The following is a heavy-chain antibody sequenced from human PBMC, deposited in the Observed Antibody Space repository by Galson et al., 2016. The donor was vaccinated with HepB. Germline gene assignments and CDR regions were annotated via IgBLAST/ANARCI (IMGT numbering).Heavy chain of an antibody. CDR2: ISAYNGNT. CDR1: GYTFTSYG. J-gene: IGHJ6*02. CDR3: ARDFPTYGSGRFYSYYYYGMDV. V-gene: IGHV1-18*01. D-gene: IGHD3-10*01. Sequence: SVKVSCKASGYTFTSYGISWVRQAPGQGLEWTGWISAYNGNTNYPQNLQGRVTMTTDTSTSTAYMELRSLRSNDTAVYYCARDFPTYGSGRFYSYYYYGMDVWGQGTTVTVSS.